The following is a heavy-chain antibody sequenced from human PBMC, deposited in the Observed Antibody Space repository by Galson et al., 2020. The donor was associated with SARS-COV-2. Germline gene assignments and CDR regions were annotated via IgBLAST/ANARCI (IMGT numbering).Heavy chain of an antibody. V-gene: IGHV3-9*01. CDR2: ISWNSGSI. CDR1: GFTFDDYA. J-gene: IGHJ4*02. D-gene: IGHD3-22*01. Sequence: SLKISCAASGFTFDDYAMHWVRQAPGKGLEWVSGISWNSGSIGYADSVKGRFTISRDNAKNSLYLQMNSLRAEDTALYYCVSYYYDSSGYSYFDYWGQGTLVTVSS. CDR3: VSYYYDSSGYSYFDY.